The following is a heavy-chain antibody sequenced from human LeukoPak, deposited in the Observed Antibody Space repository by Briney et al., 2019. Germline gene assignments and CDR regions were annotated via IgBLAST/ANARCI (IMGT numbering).Heavy chain of an antibody. V-gene: IGHV1-18*01. CDR1: GYTFTSYG. D-gene: IGHD3-22*01. CDR2: ISAYNGNT. Sequence: ASVKVSCKASGYTFTSYGISWVRQAPGQGLEWMGWISAYNGNTNYAQKLQGRVTMTTDTSTSTAYMELRSLRSDDTAVYYCARERESGYYYDSSGYSYFDYWGQGTLVTVSS. CDR3: ARERESGYYYDSSGYSYFDY. J-gene: IGHJ4*02.